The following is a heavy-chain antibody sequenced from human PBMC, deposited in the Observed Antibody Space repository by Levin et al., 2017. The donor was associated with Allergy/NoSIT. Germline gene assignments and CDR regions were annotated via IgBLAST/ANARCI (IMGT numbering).Heavy chain of an antibody. CDR2: IRSKANNYAT. D-gene: IGHD4-17*01. CDR1: GFTFSDST. V-gene: IGHV3-73*01. J-gene: IGHJ4*02. Sequence: WASVKVSCAASGFTFSDSTMRWVRQASGRGPEWIGRIRSKANNYATAYAASVKGRFTVSRDDSKNTAYLQMNSLKTEDTAVYYCTSSLYGEYGPPDYWGQGTLVTVSS. CDR3: TSSLYGEYGPPDY.